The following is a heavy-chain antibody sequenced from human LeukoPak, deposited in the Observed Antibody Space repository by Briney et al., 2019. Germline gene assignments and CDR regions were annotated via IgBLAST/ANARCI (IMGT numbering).Heavy chain of an antibody. Sequence: GGSLRLSCAASGFTLSSYAISWVGQGPGKGLEWVSAISVSGNTYHADSVKGRFPISRDSSKNTLYLKMNSLRAGAAAVYYCAKAPVTTCSGAYCYPFDYWSQGTLVTVSS. D-gene: IGHD2-15*01. CDR3: AKAPVTTCSGAYCYPFDY. CDR1: GFTLSSYA. V-gene: IGHV3-23*01. J-gene: IGHJ4*02. CDR2: ISVSGNT.